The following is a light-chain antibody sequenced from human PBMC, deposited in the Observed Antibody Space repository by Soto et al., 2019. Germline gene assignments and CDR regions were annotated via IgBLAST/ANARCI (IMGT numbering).Light chain of an antibody. CDR2: GTF. Sequence: IPLTQSPSSLSASVGDRVSITCRASQDITTYLAWYQQKQGKAPKLLISGTFTLQSGVPSRFNGSGSGTDFTLTISRLQPEDFATYYCQHLNNYPPFTFGPGTKVDLE. CDR1: QDITTY. CDR3: QHLNNYPPFT. V-gene: IGKV1-9*01. J-gene: IGKJ3*01.